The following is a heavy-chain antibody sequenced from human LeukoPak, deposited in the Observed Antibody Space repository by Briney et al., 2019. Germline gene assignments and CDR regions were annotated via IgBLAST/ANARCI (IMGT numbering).Heavy chain of an antibody. D-gene: IGHD2-2*01. J-gene: IGHJ6*03. CDR1: GFTFSSYA. CDR2: ISGSGGST. Sequence: GGSLRLSCAASGFTFSSYAMSWVRQAPGKGLEWVSAISGSGGSTYYADSVKGRFTISRDNSKNTLYLQMNSLRAEDTAVYYCAKDIVVVPAARRGDYMDVWGKGTTVTISS. V-gene: IGHV3-23*01. CDR3: AKDIVVVPAARRGDYMDV.